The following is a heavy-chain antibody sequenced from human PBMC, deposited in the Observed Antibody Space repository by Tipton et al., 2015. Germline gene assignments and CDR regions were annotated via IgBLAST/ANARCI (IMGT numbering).Heavy chain of an antibody. CDR3: ARGPSRGSPSY. V-gene: IGHV1-69*06. J-gene: IGHJ4*02. CDR1: GVTFSSSP. CDR2: FIPMFGAA. D-gene: IGHD2-2*01. Sequence: QLVQSGAEVKKTGSSIKVSCKASGVTFSSSPINWVRQAPGQGPEWMAGFIPMFGAASYAPKFQGRVTITADKSTNTAYMELNSLRSEDTAVYYCARGPSRGSPSYWGQGTLVTVSS.